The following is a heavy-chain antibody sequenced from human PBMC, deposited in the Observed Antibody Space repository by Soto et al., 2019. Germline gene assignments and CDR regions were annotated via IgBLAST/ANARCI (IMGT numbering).Heavy chain of an antibody. D-gene: IGHD1-26*01. J-gene: IGHJ4*02. V-gene: IGHV4-39*07. CDR2: IYYSGST. Sequence: SETLSLTCTVSGGSISSSSYYWGCIRRPPGKGLEWIGSIYYSGSTYYNPSLKSRVTMSVDTSKNQFSLKLSSVTAADTAVYYCARRYGGNFDYWGQGTLVTVSS. CDR1: GGSISSSSYY. CDR3: ARRYGGNFDY.